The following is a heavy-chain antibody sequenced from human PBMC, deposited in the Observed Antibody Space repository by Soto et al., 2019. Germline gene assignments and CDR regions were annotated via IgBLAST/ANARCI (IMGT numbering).Heavy chain of an antibody. V-gene: IGHV4-59*01. CDR2: IYYSGST. Sequence: SETLSLTCTVSGGSISSYYWSWIRQPPGKGLEWIGYIYYSGSTHYNPSLKSRVTISVDTAKNQFSLKLSAVTAADTAVYYCARDIPENNNWFAPWGQGTLVTVSS. CDR3: ARDIPENNNWFAP. D-gene: IGHD2-21*01. CDR1: GGSISSYY. J-gene: IGHJ5*02.